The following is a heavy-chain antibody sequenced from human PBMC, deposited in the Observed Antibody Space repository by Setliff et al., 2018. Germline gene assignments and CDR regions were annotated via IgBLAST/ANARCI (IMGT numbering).Heavy chain of an antibody. D-gene: IGHD1-26*01. J-gene: IGHJ4*02. CDR2: IYASGST. V-gene: IGHV4-61*02. Sequence: PSETLSLTCTVSGGSISSDSDYWSWIRQSAGKGLEWIGRIYASGSTEYNPSLGSRVTISVDTSRNQFSLQLSSVTSADTAIYYCTKGRVGLAARVGYWGQGTLVTVSS. CDR1: GGSISSDSDY. CDR3: TKGRVGLAARVGY.